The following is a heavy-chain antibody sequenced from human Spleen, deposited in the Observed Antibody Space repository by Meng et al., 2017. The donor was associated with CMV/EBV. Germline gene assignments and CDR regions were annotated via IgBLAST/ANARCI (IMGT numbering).Heavy chain of an antibody. D-gene: IGHD4-23*01. J-gene: IGHJ6*02. V-gene: IGHV3-7*01. CDR2: IKQGSSEK. Sequence: GESLKISCVASGFTFTSYWLSWVRQAPGKGLEWVANIKQGSSEKYYVDSVKGRITVSRDNAKNSLYLHMNNLRADDTAVYHCGRILYGGNYRIDVWGQGTTVTVSS. CDR3: GRILYGGNYRIDV. CDR1: GFTFTSYW.